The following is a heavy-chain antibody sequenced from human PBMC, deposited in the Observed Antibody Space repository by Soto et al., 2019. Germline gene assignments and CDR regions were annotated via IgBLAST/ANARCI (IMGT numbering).Heavy chain of an antibody. CDR2: INSDGSST. D-gene: IGHD2-15*01. Sequence: EVQLVESGGGLVQPGGSLRLSCAASGFTFSSYWMHWVRQAPGKGLVWVSRINSDGSSTSYADSVKGRFTISRDNDKNTLYLQMNSLRAEDTAVYYCVRTSLVVAAATREDYWDQGTLVTVSS. V-gene: IGHV3-74*01. CDR3: VRTSLVVAAATREDY. CDR1: GFTFSSYW. J-gene: IGHJ4*02.